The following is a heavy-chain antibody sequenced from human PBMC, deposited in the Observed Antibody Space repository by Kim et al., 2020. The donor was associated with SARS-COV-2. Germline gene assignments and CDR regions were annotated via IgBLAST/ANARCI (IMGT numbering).Heavy chain of an antibody. J-gene: IGHJ3*02. D-gene: IGHD3-22*01. Sequence: ASVKVSCKASGYTFTSYYMHWVRQAPGQGLEWMGIINPSGGSTSYAQKFQGRVTMTRDTSTSTVYMELSSLRSEDTAVYYCASDYYDSSGYPNDNDAFDIWGQGTMVTVSS. V-gene: IGHV1-46*01. CDR3: ASDYYDSSGYPNDNDAFDI. CDR2: INPSGGST. CDR1: GYTFTSYY.